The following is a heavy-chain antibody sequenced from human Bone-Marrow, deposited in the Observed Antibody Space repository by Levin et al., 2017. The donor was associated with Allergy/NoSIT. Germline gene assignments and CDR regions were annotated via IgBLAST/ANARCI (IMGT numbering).Heavy chain of an antibody. V-gene: IGHV3-13*04. CDR1: GFTFSSYD. CDR3: ARGGQYSFHI. CDR2: ISSAGDT. Sequence: GGSLRLSCAASGFTFSSYDIQWVRQATGKGLEWVSAISSAGDTWYAGSVKGRFTISRENAKNSVYLQMSSLRAGDTAVYYCARGGQYSFHIWGQGTMVTVSS. J-gene: IGHJ3*02. D-gene: IGHD4-11*01.